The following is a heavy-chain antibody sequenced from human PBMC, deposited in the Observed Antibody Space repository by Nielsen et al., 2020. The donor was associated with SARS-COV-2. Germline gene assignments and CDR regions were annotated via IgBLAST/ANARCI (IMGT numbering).Heavy chain of an antibody. D-gene: IGHD1-26*01. Sequence: GGSLRLSCAASGFSFSSYAMTWVRQAPGKGLEWVSSLGTTGDKTFYADSVKGRFTISRDNSKNTLYLQLNSLRAEDTAVFYCAKISGSQRHYFDFWGQGALVTVSS. CDR2: LGTTGDKT. V-gene: IGHV3-23*01. J-gene: IGHJ4*02. CDR3: AKISGSQRHYFDF. CDR1: GFSFSSYA.